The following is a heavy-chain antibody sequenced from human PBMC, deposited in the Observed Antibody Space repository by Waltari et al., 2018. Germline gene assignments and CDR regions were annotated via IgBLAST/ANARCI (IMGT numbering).Heavy chain of an antibody. CDR2: INHRGST. D-gene: IGHD3-10*01. J-gene: IGHJ3*02. V-gene: IGHV4-34*01. Sequence: VQLQQCGAGLFKPSETLSLSCAVYGGSSSNYYWNWIRQSPRTGLEWIGEINHRGSTNANPSLKSRVTISVDTSKNQVSLRLRSVTAADTAVYYCARGGWFGRGNDAFDIWGQGTTVTVSS. CDR3: ARGGWFGRGNDAFDI. CDR1: GGSSSNYY.